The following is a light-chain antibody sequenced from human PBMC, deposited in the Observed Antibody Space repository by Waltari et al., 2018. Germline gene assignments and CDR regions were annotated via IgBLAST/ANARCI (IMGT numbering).Light chain of an antibody. CDR2: AAS. V-gene: IGKV1-39*01. CDR3: QQSYSHPLT. CDR1: QYTNTY. J-gene: IGKJ2*01. Sequence: DIQMTQSLTLLSAFVGDSVTITCRASQYTNTYLNWYQQKPGNAPKLVIYAASTLQSGVPSRFSGSGSGTDFTLTISSLQPEDFATYYCQQSYSHPLTFGQGTKLEI.